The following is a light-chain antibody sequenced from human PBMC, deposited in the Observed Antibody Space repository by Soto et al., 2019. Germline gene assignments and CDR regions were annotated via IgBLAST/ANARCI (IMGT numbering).Light chain of an antibody. CDR2: ADT. CDR3: CLYVGGRTYV. CDR1: VGL. J-gene: IGLJ1*01. Sequence: QSALTQPASVSGSPGQSITISCTGTVGLVSWYQQHPGKVPKLIIYADTKRPSGVSSRFSGSKSGNTASLTISGLQTEDEADYYCCLYVGGRTYVFGTGTKGTVL. V-gene: IGLV2-23*01.